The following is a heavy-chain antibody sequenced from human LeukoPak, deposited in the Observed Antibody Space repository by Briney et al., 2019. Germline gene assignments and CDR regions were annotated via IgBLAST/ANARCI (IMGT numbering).Heavy chain of an antibody. V-gene: IGHV3-7*01. CDR3: ARDLSGVTGYTYGRGIDY. J-gene: IGHJ4*02. CDR1: GFTFSSYW. Sequence: GGSLRLSCAASGFTFSSYWMSWVRQAPGKGLEWLANIKKDGSEKYYVDSVKGRFTISRDNAKTSLYLQMNSLRAEDTAVYYCARDLSGVTGYTYGRGIDYWGQGTLVTVSS. CDR2: IKKDGSEK. D-gene: IGHD5-18*01.